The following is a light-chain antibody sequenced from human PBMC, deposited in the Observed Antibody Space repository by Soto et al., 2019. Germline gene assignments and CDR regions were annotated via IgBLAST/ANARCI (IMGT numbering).Light chain of an antibody. CDR1: SSDVGGYNS. V-gene: IGLV2-14*03. CDR2: NVS. CDR3: SSYTTSSTYV. J-gene: IGLJ1*01. Sequence: QSVLTQPASVSGSPGQSITISCTGTSSDVGGYNSVSWYQHHPGKAPKLMIYNVSNRPSGVSSRFSGSKSGNTASLTISGLQAEDEADYYCSSYTTSSTYVLATGTKVTVL.